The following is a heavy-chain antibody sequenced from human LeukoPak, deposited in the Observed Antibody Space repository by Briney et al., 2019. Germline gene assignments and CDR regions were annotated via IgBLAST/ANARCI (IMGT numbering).Heavy chain of an antibody. J-gene: IGHJ4*02. Sequence: SETLSLTCTVSGGSISSGGYYWSWIRQPPGKGLEWIGEINHSGSTNYDPSLKSRVTISVDTSKNQFSLKLSSVTAADTAVYYCARGHSSGYYSDYWGQGTLVTVSS. CDR2: INHSGST. V-gene: IGHV4-39*07. CDR3: ARGHSSGYYSDY. D-gene: IGHD3-22*01. CDR1: GGSISSGGYY.